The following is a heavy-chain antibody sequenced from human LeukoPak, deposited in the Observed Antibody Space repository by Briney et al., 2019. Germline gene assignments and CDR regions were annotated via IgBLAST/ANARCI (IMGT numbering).Heavy chain of an antibody. Sequence: SETLSLTCTVSGGSISSRSYYWGWIRRPPGKGLEWIGSIYYSESTYYNPSLRSRVTISVDTSKNQFSLKLSSVTAADTAVYYCARAGQFISARPITFDYWGQGSLVTVSS. CDR3: ARAGQFISARPITFDY. V-gene: IGHV4-39*01. CDR1: GGSISSRSYY. CDR2: IYYSEST. J-gene: IGHJ4*02. D-gene: IGHD6-6*01.